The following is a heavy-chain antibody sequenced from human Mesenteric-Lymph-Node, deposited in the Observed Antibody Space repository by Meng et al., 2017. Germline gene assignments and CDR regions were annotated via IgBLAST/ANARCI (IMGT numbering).Heavy chain of an antibody. CDR1: GGSISRSDW. D-gene: IGHD2-21*02. CDR2: IYYSGNR. CDR3: ARVGAYCGGDCYHPR. J-gene: IGHJ4*02. Sequence: LLASVEGLGELSETLYLTCAVSGGSISRSDWWSWVRQPPGKGLEWIGYIYYSGNRYYNPYLKSRVTISVDTSKNQFSLKLSSVTAADTDVYYCARVGAYCGGDCYHPRWGQGTLVTVSS. V-gene: IGHV4-4*02.